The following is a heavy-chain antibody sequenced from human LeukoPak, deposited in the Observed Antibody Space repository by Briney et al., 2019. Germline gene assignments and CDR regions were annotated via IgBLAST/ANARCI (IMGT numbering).Heavy chain of an antibody. V-gene: IGHV3-74*01. Sequence: GGSLRLSCAASGFTFSSYWMHWVRQAPGKGLVWVSRISPDGSSTSYADSVKGRFTISRDNAKNTLYLQMNSLGAEDTAVYYCGRAFVISGYDVGLDHWGQGTLVTVSS. CDR3: GRAFVISGYDVGLDH. CDR2: ISPDGSST. CDR1: GFTFSSYW. D-gene: IGHD5-12*01. J-gene: IGHJ4*02.